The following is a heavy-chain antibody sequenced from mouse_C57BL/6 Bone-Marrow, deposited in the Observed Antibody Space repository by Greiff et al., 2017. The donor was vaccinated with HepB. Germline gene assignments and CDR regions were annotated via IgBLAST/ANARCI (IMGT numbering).Heavy chain of an antibody. CDR1: GFTFSNYW. J-gene: IGHJ4*01. D-gene: IGHD1-1*01. CDR2: IRLKSDNYAT. Sequence: EVKLQESGGGLVQPGGSMKLSCVASGFTFSNYWMNWVRQSPEKGLEWVAQIRLKSDNYATHYAESVKGRFTISSDDSKSSVYLQMNNLRAEDTGIYYCTRPTGSSYYYAMDYWGQGTSVTVSS. V-gene: IGHV6-3*01. CDR3: TRPTGSSYYYAMDY.